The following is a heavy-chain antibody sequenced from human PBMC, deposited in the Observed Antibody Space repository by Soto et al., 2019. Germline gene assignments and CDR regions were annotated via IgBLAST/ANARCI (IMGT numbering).Heavy chain of an antibody. CDR2: ISGGGGST. Sequence: GGSLRLSCAASGFTFSSYGMSWVRQAPGKGLEWVSGISGGGGSTEYADSVKGRFTISRDNSKNTLYLQMNSLRAEDTAVYYCAKEASDCSSTSCFTNCFDPWGQGTQVTVSS. J-gene: IGHJ5*02. D-gene: IGHD2-2*02. CDR1: GFTFSSYG. V-gene: IGHV3-23*01. CDR3: AKEASDCSSTSCFTNCFDP.